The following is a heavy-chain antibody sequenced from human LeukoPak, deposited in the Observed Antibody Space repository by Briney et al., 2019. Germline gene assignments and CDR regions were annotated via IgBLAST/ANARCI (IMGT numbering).Heavy chain of an antibody. CDR3: ASGDGGSSVWDWFDP. J-gene: IGHJ5*02. CDR2: IYYSGST. Sequence: PSETLSLTCAVSGGSISSGGYSWSWIRQPPGKGLEWIGYIYYSGSTYYNPSLKSRVTISVDTSKNQFSLKLSSVTAADTAVYYCASGDGGSSVWDWFDPWGQGTLVTVSS. CDR1: GGSISSGGYS. V-gene: IGHV4-30-2*03. D-gene: IGHD4-23*01.